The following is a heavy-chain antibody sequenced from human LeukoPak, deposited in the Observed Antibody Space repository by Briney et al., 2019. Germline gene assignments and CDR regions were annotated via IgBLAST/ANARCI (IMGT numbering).Heavy chain of an antibody. J-gene: IGHJ4*02. CDR2: INHSGST. Sequence: QPSETLSLTCTVSGGSITNYYWSWIRQPPGKGLEWIGEINHSGSTNYNPSLKSRVTISVDTSKNQFSLKLSSVTAADTAVYYCARQESAGGSYWGQGTLVTVSS. CDR1: GGSITNYY. CDR3: ARQESAGGSY. D-gene: IGHD3-16*01. V-gene: IGHV4-34*01.